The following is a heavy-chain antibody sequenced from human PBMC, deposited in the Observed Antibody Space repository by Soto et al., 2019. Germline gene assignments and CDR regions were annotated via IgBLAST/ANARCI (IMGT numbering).Heavy chain of an antibody. J-gene: IGHJ6*03. CDR1: GYTLTELS. D-gene: IGHD3-3*01. CDR3: ATHFGFLEWSVADYYYYMDV. V-gene: IGHV1-24*01. Sequence: GASVKVSCKDSGYTLTELSMHWVRQAPGKGLEWMGGFDPEDGETIYAQKFQGRVTMTEDTSTDTAYMELSSLRSEDTAVYYCATHFGFLEWSVADYYYYMDVWGKGTTVTVSS. CDR2: FDPEDGET.